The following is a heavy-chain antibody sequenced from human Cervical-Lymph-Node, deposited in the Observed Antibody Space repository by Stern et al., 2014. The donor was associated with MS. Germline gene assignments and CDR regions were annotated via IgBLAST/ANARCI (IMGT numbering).Heavy chain of an antibody. V-gene: IGHV1-2*06. J-gene: IGHJ4*02. D-gene: IGHD6-13*01. CDR2: IPPPSVGT. Sequence: QVQLVHSGAEVKKPGASVKVSCKASGYTFTGYFMHWVQQAPGHGLAWLGRIPPPSVGTEYAQKFQGRVTMTRDTSISTAYMELSRLRSDDKAVYYCARSAIEIAAPGHFDYWGQGTLVTVSS. CDR3: ARSAIEIAAPGHFDY. CDR1: GYTFTGYF.